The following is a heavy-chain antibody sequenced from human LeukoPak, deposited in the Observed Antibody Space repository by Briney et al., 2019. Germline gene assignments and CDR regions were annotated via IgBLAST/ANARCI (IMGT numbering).Heavy chain of an antibody. V-gene: IGHV3-23*01. CDR3: PRSRGYGGNSFVY. CDR2: ISGSGGST. Sequence: GGSLRLSCAASGLTFSNYAMSWVRQAPGKGLEWVSAISGSGGSTYYADSVKGRFTISRDNSKNTLYLQMNSLRAEDTAVYYCPRSRGYGGNSFVYWGQGTLVTVSS. J-gene: IGHJ4*02. CDR1: GLTFSNYA. D-gene: IGHD4-23*01.